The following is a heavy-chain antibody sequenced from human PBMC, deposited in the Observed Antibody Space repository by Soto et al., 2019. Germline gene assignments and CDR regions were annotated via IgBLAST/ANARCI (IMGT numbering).Heavy chain of an antibody. CDR3: ARDLYSTSWYVRAFDM. D-gene: IGHD6-13*01. CDR2: INPTTTTT. Sequence: ASVKVSCKASENTFSTYSLHWVRQAPGQGLEWMGVINPTTTTTTDAQKFQGRVTMTRDTSTSTVFLELSSLRSGDTAVYFCARDLYSTSWYVRAFDMRAQGTTVTVSS. J-gene: IGHJ3*02. CDR1: ENTFSTYS. V-gene: IGHV1-46*03.